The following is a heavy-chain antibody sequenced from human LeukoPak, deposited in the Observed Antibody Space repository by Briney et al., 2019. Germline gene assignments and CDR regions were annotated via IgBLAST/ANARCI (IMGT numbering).Heavy chain of an antibody. CDR3: ARGQGYCSKTSCYTPSWFDP. Sequence: ASLTLSCKASGYTFTSYDINWVRQAPGQGLEWMGWMNPNSGNTGYAQKFQGRVTMTRNTSVSTAYMELSSLRSEDTAVYYCARGQGYCSKTSCYTPSWFDPWGQGTLVTVSS. J-gene: IGHJ5*02. CDR1: GYTFTSYD. CDR2: MNPNSGNT. D-gene: IGHD2-2*02. V-gene: IGHV1-8*01.